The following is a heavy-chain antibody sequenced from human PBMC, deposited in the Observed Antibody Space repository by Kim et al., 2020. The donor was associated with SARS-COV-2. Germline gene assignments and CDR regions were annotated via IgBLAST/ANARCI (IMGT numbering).Heavy chain of an antibody. CDR3: ARDWSGEGLSYFDY. Sequence: SQKFQGRVTITRDTSASTAYMELSSLRSEDTAVYYCARDWSGEGLSYFDYWGQGTLVTVSS. J-gene: IGHJ4*02. V-gene: IGHV1-3*01. D-gene: IGHD7-27*01.